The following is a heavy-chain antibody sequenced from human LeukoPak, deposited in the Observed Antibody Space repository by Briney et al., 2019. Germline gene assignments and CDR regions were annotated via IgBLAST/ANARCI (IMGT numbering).Heavy chain of an antibody. CDR3: AREGGTIFGVVISYYYYYMDV. Sequence: SVKVSCKASGGTFSSYAISWVRQAPGQGLEWMGRIIPIFGAANYAQKFQGRVTITTDESTSTAYMELSSLRSEDTAVYYCAREGGTIFGVVISYYYYYMDVWGKGTTVTVSS. CDR1: GGTFSSYA. J-gene: IGHJ6*03. D-gene: IGHD3-3*01. CDR2: IIPIFGAA. V-gene: IGHV1-69*05.